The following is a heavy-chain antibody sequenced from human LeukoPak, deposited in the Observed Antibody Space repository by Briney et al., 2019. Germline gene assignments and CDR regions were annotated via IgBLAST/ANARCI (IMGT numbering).Heavy chain of an antibody. D-gene: IGHD2-15*01. CDR2: IIPILGIA. V-gene: IGHV1-69*04. CDR3: ASGRINLDY. Sequence: SVKVSCKASGGTLSTYAFSWVRQPPGKGLEWMGRIIPILGIANYAQKFQGRVTITAGKSTSTAYMELSSLRSEDTAVYYCASGRINLDYWGQGTLVTVSS. CDR1: GGTLSTYA. J-gene: IGHJ4*02.